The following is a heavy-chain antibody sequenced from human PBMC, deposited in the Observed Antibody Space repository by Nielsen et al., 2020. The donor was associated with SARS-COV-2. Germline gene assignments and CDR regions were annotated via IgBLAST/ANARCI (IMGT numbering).Heavy chain of an antibody. CDR3: ARAPGGYSYGNEPDYYYYGMDV. Sequence: GGSLRLSCAASGFTFSSYAMSWVRQAPGKGLEWVSAISGSGGSTYYADSVKGRFTVSRDNSKNTLYLQMNSLRAEDTAVYYCARAPGGYSYGNEPDYYYYGMDVWGQGTTVTVSS. V-gene: IGHV3-23*01. J-gene: IGHJ6*02. D-gene: IGHD5-18*01. CDR2: ISGSGGST. CDR1: GFTFSSYA.